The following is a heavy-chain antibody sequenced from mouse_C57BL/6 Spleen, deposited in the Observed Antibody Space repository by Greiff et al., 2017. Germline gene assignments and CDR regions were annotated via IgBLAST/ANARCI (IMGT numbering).Heavy chain of an antibody. Sequence: QVQLQQSGPGLVQPSQCLSITCTVSGFSLTSYGVHWVRQSPGKGLEWLGVIWRGGSTDYNAAFMSRLSITKDNSKSPVFFKMNSLQADDTAIYYYAIPDGYYAMDYWGQGTSVTVSS. V-gene: IGHV2-5*01. CDR3: AIPDGYYAMDY. CDR2: IWRGGST. J-gene: IGHJ4*01. D-gene: IGHD2-3*01. CDR1: GFSLTSYG.